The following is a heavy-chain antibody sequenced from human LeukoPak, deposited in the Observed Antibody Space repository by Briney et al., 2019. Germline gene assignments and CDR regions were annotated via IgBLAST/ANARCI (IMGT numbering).Heavy chain of an antibody. CDR2: IYSGGST. V-gene: IGHV3-66*01. CDR3: ARDRCSGGSCYYFDY. D-gene: IGHD2-15*01. J-gene: IGHJ4*02. CDR1: EFSVGSSY. Sequence: GGSLRLSCAASEFSVGSSYMTWVRQAPGKGLEWVSLIYSGGSTYYADSVKGRFTISRDNSKNTLYLQMGSLRAEDMAVYYCARDRCSGGSCYYFDYWGQGTLVTVSS.